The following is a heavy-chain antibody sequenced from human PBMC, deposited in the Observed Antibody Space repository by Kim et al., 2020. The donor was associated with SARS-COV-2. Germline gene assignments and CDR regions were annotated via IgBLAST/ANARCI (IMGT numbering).Heavy chain of an antibody. D-gene: IGHD6-6*01. V-gene: IGHV3-23*01. CDR3: AKEAGYSSSFDY. J-gene: IGHJ4*02. Sequence: YYADSVKGRFTISRDNSKNTLYLQMNSLRAEDTAVYYCAKEAGYSSSFDYWGQGTLVTVSS.